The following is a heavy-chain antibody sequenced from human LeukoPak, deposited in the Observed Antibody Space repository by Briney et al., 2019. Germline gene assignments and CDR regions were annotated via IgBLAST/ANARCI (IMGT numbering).Heavy chain of an antibody. CDR3: ARDSGGTYRFFDY. CDR2: ISSGSSI. CDR1: GFIFSDYY. V-gene: IGHV3-11*01. Sequence: VGSLRLSCAASGFIFSDYYMSWIPDAPGKGLECVSYISSGSSIYYADSVKGRFTISRDNAKNSLYLQMNSLRAEDTAVYYCARDSGGTYRFFDYWGQGTLVTVSS. D-gene: IGHD3-10*01. J-gene: IGHJ4*02.